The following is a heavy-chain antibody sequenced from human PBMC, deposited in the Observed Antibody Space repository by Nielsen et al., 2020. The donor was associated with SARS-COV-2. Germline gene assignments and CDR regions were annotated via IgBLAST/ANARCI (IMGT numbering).Heavy chain of an antibody. D-gene: IGHD6-19*01. CDR3: AKDIGYSSGGTDY. J-gene: IGHJ4*02. V-gene: IGHV3-74*01. CDR1: GFTFSSYW. CDR2: INSDGSNT. Sequence: GESLKISCAASGFTFSSYWMHWVRQVPGKGLVWVSRINSDGSNTTYADSVKGRFTISRDNAKNSLYLQMNSLRAEDTALYYCAKDIGYSSGGTDYWGQGTLVTVSS.